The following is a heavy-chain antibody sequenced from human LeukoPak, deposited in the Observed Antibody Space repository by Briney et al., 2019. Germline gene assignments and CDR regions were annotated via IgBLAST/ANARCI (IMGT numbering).Heavy chain of an antibody. Sequence: SETLSLTCTVSGGSISSYYWSWIRQPPGKGLEWIGYIYYSGSTNYNPSLKSRVTISVDTSKNQFSLKLSSVTAEDTAVYYCAKERYYDYVWGDIEMAFDYWGQGTLVTVSS. D-gene: IGHD3-16*01. J-gene: IGHJ4*02. CDR1: GGSISSYY. CDR3: AKERYYDYVWGDIEMAFDY. CDR2: IYYSGST. V-gene: IGHV4-59*01.